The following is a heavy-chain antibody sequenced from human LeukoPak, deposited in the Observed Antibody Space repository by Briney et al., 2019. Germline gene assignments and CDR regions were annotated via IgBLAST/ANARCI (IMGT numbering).Heavy chain of an antibody. J-gene: IGHJ4*02. V-gene: IGHV3-20*04. CDR2: INWNGGST. D-gene: IGHD3-10*01. CDR1: GFTFDDYG. CDR3: SAGGSGSLNFDY. Sequence: PGGSLRLSCAASGFTFDDYGMSWVRQAPGKGLEWVSGINWNGGSTGYADSVKGRFTISRDNAKNSLYLQMNSLRAEDTALYYCSAGGSGSLNFDYWGQGTLVTVSS.